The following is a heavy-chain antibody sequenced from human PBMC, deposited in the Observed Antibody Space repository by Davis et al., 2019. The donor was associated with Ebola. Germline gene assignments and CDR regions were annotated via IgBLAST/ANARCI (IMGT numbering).Heavy chain of an antibody. Sequence: MPSETLSLTCAVYGGSFSGYYWSWIRQPPGKGLEWIGKISHGGVSDYNPSLKSRLTISVDTSKNQFSLKLSSVTAADTAVYYCARTHYFGTKGLFDYWGQGTLVTVSS. D-gene: IGHD3/OR15-3a*01. V-gene: IGHV4-34*01. CDR1: GGSFSGYY. CDR3: ARTHYFGTKGLFDY. J-gene: IGHJ4*02. CDR2: ISHGGVS.